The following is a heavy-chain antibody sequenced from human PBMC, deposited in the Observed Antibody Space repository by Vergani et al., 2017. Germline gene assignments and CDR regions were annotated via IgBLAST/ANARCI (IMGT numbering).Heavy chain of an antibody. J-gene: IGHJ6*04. CDR2: IKQDGSEK. V-gene: IGHV3-7*01. CDR3: RGEMDV. CDR1: RFTFSTYW. Sequence: EVQLVESGGGLVQPGGSLRLSCGASRFTFSTYWMSWVRQAPGKGLEWVANIKQDGSEKDYVDSVKGRFTVSRDNAKNSLYLQMNSLRTEDTANYYCRGEMDVWGKGTTVTVSS.